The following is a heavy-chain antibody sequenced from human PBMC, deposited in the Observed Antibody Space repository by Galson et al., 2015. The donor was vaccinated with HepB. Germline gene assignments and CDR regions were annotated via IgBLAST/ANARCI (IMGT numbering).Heavy chain of an antibody. Sequence: SLRLSCAASGFTFSSYIMNWVRQAPGKGLEWVSFISSSSTYIYYADSVKDRFTISRDNAKNSLFLQMNSLRAEDTAVYYCARDGSIGSTSYGMDVWGQGTTVTVSS. V-gene: IGHV3-21*01. CDR1: GFTFSSYI. CDR2: ISSSSTYI. CDR3: ARDGSIGSTSYGMDV. D-gene: IGHD2-2*01. J-gene: IGHJ6*02.